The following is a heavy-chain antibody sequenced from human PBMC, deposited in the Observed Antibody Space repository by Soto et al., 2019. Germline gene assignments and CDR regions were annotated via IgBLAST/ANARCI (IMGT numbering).Heavy chain of an antibody. CDR3: ARETVPTSGNVLDY. J-gene: IGHJ4*02. D-gene: IGHD4-17*01. V-gene: IGHV1-69*01. CDR1: GGTFSSYA. Sequence: QGQLVQSWAAVKKPGSSVTVSCKASGGTFSSYAISLVRQAPGQGLEWMGGIIPIFGTANYAQKFQGRVTITADESTSTAYMELSSLRSEDTAVYYCARETVPTSGNVLDYWGQGTLVTVSS. CDR2: IIPIFGTA.